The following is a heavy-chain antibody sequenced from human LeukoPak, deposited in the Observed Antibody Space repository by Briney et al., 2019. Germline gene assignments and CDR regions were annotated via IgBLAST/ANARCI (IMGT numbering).Heavy chain of an antibody. Sequence: SQTLSLTCAVSGGSISSGGYSWSWIRQPPGKGLEWIGYIYHSGSTYYNPSLKSRVTMSVDTSKNQFSLKLSSVTAADTAVYYCARDDGSESPYYYYYMDVWGKGTTVTVSS. V-gene: IGHV4-30-2*01. CDR2: IYHSGST. CDR1: GGSISSGGYS. D-gene: IGHD6-19*01. J-gene: IGHJ6*03. CDR3: ARDDGSESPYYYYYMDV.